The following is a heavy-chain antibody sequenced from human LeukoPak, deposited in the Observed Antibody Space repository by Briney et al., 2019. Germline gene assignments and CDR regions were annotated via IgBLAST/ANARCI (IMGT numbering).Heavy chain of an antibody. CDR1: GGSISSYY. CDR3: ARDLVLQSGNWFDP. CDR2: IYYSGST. V-gene: IGHV4-59*01. Sequence: PSETLSLTCTVSGGSISSYYWSWLRQPPGKGLEWLGYIYYSGSTNYNPSLKSRVTISVDTSKNQFSLKLSSVTAADTAVYYCARDLVLQSGNWFDPWGQGTLVTVSS. J-gene: IGHJ5*02.